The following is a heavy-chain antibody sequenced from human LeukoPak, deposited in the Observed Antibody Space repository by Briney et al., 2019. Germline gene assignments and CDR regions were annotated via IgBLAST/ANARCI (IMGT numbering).Heavy chain of an antibody. CDR2: IYHSGST. CDR1: GGSISSSNW. Sequence: SETLSLTCTVSGGSISSSNWWSWVRQPPGKGLEWIGEIYHSGSTNYNPSLKSRVTISVDKSKNQFSLKLSSVTAADTAVYYCARDYYGSSGYYSGAFDIWGQGTVVTVSS. CDR3: ARDYYGSSGYYSGAFDI. D-gene: IGHD3-22*01. J-gene: IGHJ3*02. V-gene: IGHV4-4*02.